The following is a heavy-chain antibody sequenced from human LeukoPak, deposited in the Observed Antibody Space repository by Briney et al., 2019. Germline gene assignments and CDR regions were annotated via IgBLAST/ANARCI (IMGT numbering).Heavy chain of an antibody. CDR1: GFTISTYG. V-gene: IGHV3-23*01. J-gene: IGHJ4*02. CDR2: TSGGTT. Sequence: GGSLRLSCAASGFTISTYGMSWVRQAPGKGLEWVSSTSGGTTYYADSVKGRFTISRDNSKNTVSLQMNSLRAEDTAVYYCAKSVYHSGNYWGQGTLVTVSS. D-gene: IGHD3-10*01. CDR3: AKSVYHSGNY.